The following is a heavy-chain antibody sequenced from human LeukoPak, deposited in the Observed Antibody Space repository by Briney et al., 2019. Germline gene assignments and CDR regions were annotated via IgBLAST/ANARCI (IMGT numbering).Heavy chain of an antibody. J-gene: IGHJ3*02. CDR3: ATQREDWSFDI. Sequence: PSETLSLTCTVSGGSISSYYWSWIRQPAGKGLEWIGRIYTSGSTNYNPSLKSRVTMSVDTSKNQFSLKLSPVTAADTAVYYCATQREDWSFDIWGQGTMVTVSS. CDR1: GGSISSYY. V-gene: IGHV4-4*07. CDR2: IYTSGST. D-gene: IGHD2-15*01.